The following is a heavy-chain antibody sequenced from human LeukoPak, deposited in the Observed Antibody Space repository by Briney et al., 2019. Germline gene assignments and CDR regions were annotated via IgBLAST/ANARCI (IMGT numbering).Heavy chain of an antibody. CDR1: GYTFTSYY. CDR3: ARGTYYYDSSGYPFDY. CDR2: INPSGGST. D-gene: IGHD3-22*01. Sequence: ASVKVSCKASGYTFTSYYMHWVRQAPGQGLEWMGIINPSGGSTSYAQKFQGRVTMTRDTSTSTVYMELSSLRSEDTAVYYCARGTYYYDSSGYPFDYWGQGTLVTVSS. V-gene: IGHV1-46*01. J-gene: IGHJ4*02.